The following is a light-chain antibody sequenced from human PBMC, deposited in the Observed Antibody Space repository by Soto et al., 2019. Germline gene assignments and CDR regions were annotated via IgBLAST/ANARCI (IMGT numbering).Light chain of an antibody. Sequence: TVLTLFPCTRSCSTREGATRSCVSIQSISSNSLAWYQQKPGQAPRLLIYDASNRATGIPARFSGSGSGTDFTLTISSLEPEDFALYYCQQRSKWPPEIPFGQGTRLEI. CDR2: DAS. J-gene: IGKJ5*01. CDR1: QSISSN. CDR3: QQRSKWPPEIP. V-gene: IGKV3-11*01.